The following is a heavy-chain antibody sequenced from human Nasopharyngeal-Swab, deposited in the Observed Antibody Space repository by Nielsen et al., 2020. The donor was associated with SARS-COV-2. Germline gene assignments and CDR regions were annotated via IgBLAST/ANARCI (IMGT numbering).Heavy chain of an antibody. Sequence: GESLTLSCAASGFTFSSYAMRWVRQAPGKGLEWVAVIPYDGSNNYYADSVKGRFTIPRDSSKNTLYLKMNSLRAEDTAVYYCARDPMITFGGVIVDDYYYYGMDVWGQGTTVTVSS. CDR3: ARDPMITFGGVIVDDYYYYGMDV. CDR2: IPYDGSNN. J-gene: IGHJ6*02. D-gene: IGHD3-16*02. V-gene: IGHV3-30-3*01. CDR1: GFTFSSYA.